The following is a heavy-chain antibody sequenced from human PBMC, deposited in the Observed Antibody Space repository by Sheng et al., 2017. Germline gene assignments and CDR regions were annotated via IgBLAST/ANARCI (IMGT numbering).Heavy chain of an antibody. V-gene: IGHV3-30*18. CDR2: ISNDGSNK. CDR3: AKDDASYYYDSSGYYRDYYYYGMDV. Sequence: ESGGGVVQPGRSLRLSCAASGFTFRSYGMHWVRQAPGKVLEWVAVISNDGSNKYYADSVKGRFTISRDNSKNTLYLQMNSLRAEDTAVYYCAKDDASYYYDSSGYYRDYYYYGMDVWGPRDHGHRLL. CDR1: GFTFRSYG. J-gene: IGHJ6*02. D-gene: IGHD3-22*01.